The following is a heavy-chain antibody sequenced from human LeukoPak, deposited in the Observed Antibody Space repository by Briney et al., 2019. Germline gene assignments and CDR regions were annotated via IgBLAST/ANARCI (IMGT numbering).Heavy chain of an antibody. V-gene: IGHV1-69*06. CDR1: GGTFSSYG. D-gene: IGHD3-3*01. Sequence: GASVKVSCKASGGTFSSYGISWVRQAPGQGLEWRGGIILFFATTNYAQKFQGRVTITADKSTSTAYMELSSLRSEDTAVYYCARSSLRFLEWNNYYYYYMDVWGKGTTVTVSS. CDR2: IILFFATT. J-gene: IGHJ6*03. CDR3: ARSSLRFLEWNNYYYYYMDV.